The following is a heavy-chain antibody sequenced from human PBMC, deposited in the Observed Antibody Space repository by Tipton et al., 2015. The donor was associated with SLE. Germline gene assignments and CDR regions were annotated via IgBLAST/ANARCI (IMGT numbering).Heavy chain of an antibody. CDR1: GFTFDDYG. CDR2: IYQSGST. Sequence: LRLSCSASGFTFDDYGMSWIRQPPGKGLEWIGSIYQSGSTYYNPSLQSRVTLSVDTSKNQFSLKLSSVTAADTAVYYCARDLVFWTYYFDYWGQGTLVTVSS. J-gene: IGHJ4*02. CDR3: ARDLVFWTYYFDY. D-gene: IGHD3/OR15-3a*01. V-gene: IGHV4-38-2*02.